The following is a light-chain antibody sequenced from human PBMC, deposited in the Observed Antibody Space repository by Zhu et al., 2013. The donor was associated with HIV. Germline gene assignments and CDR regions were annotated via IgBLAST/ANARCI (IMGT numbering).Light chain of an antibody. Sequence: VVLTQSPATLSVSPGERATLSCRASQSVGRNFAWYQQRPGQPPRLLMYETSTRAAGIPARFSGSGSVRDFTLTITGLEPEDFAVYYCQQYGSSPLTFGG. CDR2: ETS. CDR3: QQYGSSPLT. V-gene: IGKV3D-15*01. CDR1: QSVGRN. J-gene: IGKJ4*01.